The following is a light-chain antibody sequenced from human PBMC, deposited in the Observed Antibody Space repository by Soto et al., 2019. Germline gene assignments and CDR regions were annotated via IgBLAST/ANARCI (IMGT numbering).Light chain of an antibody. CDR3: CSYAGSYTYV. Sequence: QSALTQPRSVSGSPGQSVTISCTGTSSDVGYYNYVSWYQHHPGKAPKLMIYDVTKRPSGVPNRFSGSKSGNTASLTISGLQADDEADYYCCSYAGSYTYVFGPGTKLTVL. J-gene: IGLJ1*01. CDR1: SSDVGYYNY. V-gene: IGLV2-11*01. CDR2: DVT.